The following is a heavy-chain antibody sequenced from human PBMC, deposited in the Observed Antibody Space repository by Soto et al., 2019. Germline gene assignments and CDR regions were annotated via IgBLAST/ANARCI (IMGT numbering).Heavy chain of an antibody. J-gene: IGHJ3*02. CDR2: IYYSGST. Sequence: QVQLQESGPGLVKPSETLSLTRTVSGGSISSYYWSWIRQPPGKGLEWIGYIYYSGSTNYNPSLKSRVTISVDTSKNQFSLKLSSVTAADTAVYYCARVVGQWLTAFDIWGQGTMVTVSS. D-gene: IGHD6-19*01. CDR3: ARVVGQWLTAFDI. CDR1: GGSISSYY. V-gene: IGHV4-59*01.